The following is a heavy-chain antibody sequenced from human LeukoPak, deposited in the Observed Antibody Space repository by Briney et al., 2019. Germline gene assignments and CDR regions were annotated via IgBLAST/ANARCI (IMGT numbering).Heavy chain of an antibody. Sequence: ASVEVSCKISGYSLTELAIHWVRRAPGKGLEWMGGSDPEDVKTSFAEKFQGRVTFTEDTSTDTAFMELSRLRSDDTAVYYCATFQAYANSGHLRPYFDYWGQGTLVTVSS. D-gene: IGHD3-22*01. CDR2: SDPEDVKT. CDR1: GYSLTELA. V-gene: IGHV1-24*01. J-gene: IGHJ4*02. CDR3: ATFQAYANSGHLRPYFDY.